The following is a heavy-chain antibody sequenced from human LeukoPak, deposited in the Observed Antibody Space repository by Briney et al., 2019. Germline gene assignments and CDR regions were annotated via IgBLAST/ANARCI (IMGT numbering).Heavy chain of an antibody. J-gene: IGHJ4*02. CDR2: ISTYNGNT. CDR3: ARDLLWADGNY. Sequence: ASVKVSCKASGYTFTGYYMHWVRQAPGKGLEWMGWISTYNGNTKYAQKFQGRVTMTTDTSTSTAFMELRSLRSDDTALYYCARDLLWADGNYWGQGTLVTVSS. D-gene: IGHD3-16*01. V-gene: IGHV1-18*04. CDR1: GYTFTGYY.